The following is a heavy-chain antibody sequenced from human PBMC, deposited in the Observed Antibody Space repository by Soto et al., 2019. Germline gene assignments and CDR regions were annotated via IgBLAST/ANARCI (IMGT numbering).Heavy chain of an antibody. V-gene: IGHV3-21*01. CDR1: GFTFSSYT. CDR2: ITSTSTYI. D-gene: IGHD2-21*02. CDR3: ARDGARDRGDKGFDF. J-gene: IGHJ4*02. Sequence: GGSLRLSCAASGFTFSSYTMHWVRQAPGKGLEWVSSITSTSTYIYYTDSLKGRFTISRENANNSLFLQMNNLGPGDTAVYYCARDGARDRGDKGFDFWGQGTVVTVSS.